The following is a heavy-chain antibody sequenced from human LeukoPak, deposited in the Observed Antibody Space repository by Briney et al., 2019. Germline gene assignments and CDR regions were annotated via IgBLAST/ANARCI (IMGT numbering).Heavy chain of an antibody. CDR2: ISGSGGST. V-gene: IGHV3-23*01. CDR3: AICKIEVRIARFDP. CDR1: GFTFSSYA. D-gene: IGHD6-13*01. Sequence: PGGSLRLSCAASGFTFSSYAMSWVRQAPGKGLEWVSAISGSGGSTYYADSVKGRFTISRDNSKNTLYLQMNSLRAEDTAVYYCAICKIEVRIARFDPWGQGTLVTVSS. J-gene: IGHJ5*02.